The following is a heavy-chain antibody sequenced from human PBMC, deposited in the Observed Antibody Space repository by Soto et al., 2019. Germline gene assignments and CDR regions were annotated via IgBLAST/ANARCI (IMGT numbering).Heavy chain of an antibody. Sequence: DVQLVESGGGLIQPGVSLRLSCAAFGLTISGKKYVAWVRQAPGKGLEWVSALYDVDGSFYADSVKGRFTTSSDSSKTTVYLQMNDLRPDDTAVYYCATWHELEHAYDVWGQGTTVTVSS. CDR3: ATWHELEHAYDV. CDR2: LYDVDGS. J-gene: IGHJ3*01. CDR1: GLTISGKKY. D-gene: IGHD1-1*01. V-gene: IGHV3-53*01.